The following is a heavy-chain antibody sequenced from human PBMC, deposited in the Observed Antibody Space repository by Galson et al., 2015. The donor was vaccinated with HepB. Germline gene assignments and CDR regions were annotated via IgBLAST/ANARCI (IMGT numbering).Heavy chain of an antibody. J-gene: IGHJ5*02. Sequence: SLRLSCAASGFTFSSYGMHWVRQAPGKGLEWVAVIWYDGSNKYYADSVKGRFTISRDNSKNTLYLQMNSLRAEDTAVYYCARGNGVNYGDYLDWFDPWGQGTLVTVSS. D-gene: IGHD4-17*01. CDR2: IWYDGSNK. CDR1: GFTFSSYG. V-gene: IGHV3-33*01. CDR3: ARGNGVNYGDYLDWFDP.